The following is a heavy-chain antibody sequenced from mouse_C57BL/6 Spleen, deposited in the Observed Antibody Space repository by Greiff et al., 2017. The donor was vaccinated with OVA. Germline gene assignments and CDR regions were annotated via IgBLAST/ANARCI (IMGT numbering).Heavy chain of an antibody. Sequence: VQLQQSGAELVRPGTSVKMSCKASGYTFTNYWIGWVKQRPGHGLEWIGDIYSGGGYTNYNEKFKGKTTLTADKSSSTTYMQFSSLTSDDSAIYYCAKSSYYSNFYYFDYWGQGTTLTVSS. D-gene: IGHD2-5*01. CDR2: IYSGGGYT. V-gene: IGHV1-63*01. CDR1: GYTFTNYW. CDR3: AKSSYYSNFYYFDY. J-gene: IGHJ2*01.